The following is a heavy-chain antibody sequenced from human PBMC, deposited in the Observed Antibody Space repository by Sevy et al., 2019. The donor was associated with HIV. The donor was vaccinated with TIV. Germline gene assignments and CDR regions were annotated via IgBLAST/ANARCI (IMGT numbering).Heavy chain of an antibody. V-gene: IGHV3-15*01. CDR3: TTEGAD. J-gene: IGHJ1*01. Sequence: WGSLRLSCAASGFSFSDAWLSWVRQVPGKGLEWVGRVRSKGDGGTAEYAAPVKGRFTIARDDSKNTMYVQMNNLKNEDTGIYYCTTEGADWGQGTLVTVSS. CDR1: GFSFSDAW. CDR2: VRSKGDGGTA.